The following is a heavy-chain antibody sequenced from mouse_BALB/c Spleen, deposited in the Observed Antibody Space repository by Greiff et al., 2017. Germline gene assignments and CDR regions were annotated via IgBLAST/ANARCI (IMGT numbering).Heavy chain of an antibody. D-gene: IGHD3-1*01. V-gene: IGHV1-7*01. Sequence: QVHVKQSGAELAKPGASVKMSCKASGYTFTSYWMHWVKQRPGQGLEWIGYINPSTGYTEYNQKFKDKATLTADKSSSTAYMQLSSLTSEDSAVYYCAREGGSSGYSPWFAYWGQGTLVTVSA. CDR2: INPSTGYT. J-gene: IGHJ3*01. CDR3: AREGGSSGYSPWFAY. CDR1: GYTFTSYW.